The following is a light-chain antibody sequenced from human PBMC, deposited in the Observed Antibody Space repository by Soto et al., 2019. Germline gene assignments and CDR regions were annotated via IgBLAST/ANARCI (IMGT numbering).Light chain of an antibody. CDR1: LSVSCSY. CDR2: GAP. Sequence: EIVLTQSPATLSFSPGERATLSCRASLSVSCSYLAWYQQKPGQAPRLLIYGAPSRATGIPDRFRGSGSGTDFTVTISRLEPEDFAVYYCQQYGSSPYTFGQATKLEIK. J-gene: IGKJ2*01. CDR3: QQYGSSPYT. V-gene: IGKV3-20*01.